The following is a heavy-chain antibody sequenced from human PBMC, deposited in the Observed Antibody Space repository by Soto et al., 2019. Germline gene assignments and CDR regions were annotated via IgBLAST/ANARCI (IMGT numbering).Heavy chain of an antibody. J-gene: IGHJ5*01. CDR3: ARGQGYYCSGGPCP. V-gene: IGHV4-34*01. Sequence: QVQLQQWGAGLLKPSETLSLTCAVDGGSFRGYYWSLIRQPPGKGLEWIGEIKHRGSTKYKPSLKIRATLSVETSKNQFSLKRRSVTAADSAVYYCARGQGYYCSGGPCPWGQGTLVTVSS. D-gene: IGHD3-10*01. CDR2: IKHRGST. CDR1: GGSFRGYY.